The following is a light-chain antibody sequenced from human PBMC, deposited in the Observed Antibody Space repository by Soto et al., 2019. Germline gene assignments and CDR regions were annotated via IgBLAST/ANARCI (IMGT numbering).Light chain of an antibody. J-gene: IGKJ1*01. CDR1: PGIRTD. V-gene: IGKV1-6*01. CDR2: AAS. CDR3: LQDYNYPRT. Sequence: AIQMTQSPSSLSASVGDRVTITCRARPGIRTDLGWYQQKPGKAPKLLIYAASSLQSGVPSRFSGSGYGTDFTLTISSLQPEDFATYYGLQDYNYPRTFGQGTKVEIK.